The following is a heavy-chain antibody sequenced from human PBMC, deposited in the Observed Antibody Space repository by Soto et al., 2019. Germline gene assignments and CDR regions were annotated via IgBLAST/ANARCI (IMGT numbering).Heavy chain of an antibody. Sequence: QVQLVESGGGVVQPGRSLRLSCAASGFTFSSYGMHWVRQAPGKGLEWVAVISYDGSNKYYADSVKGRFTISRDNSKNTLYLQMNSLRAEDTAVYYCAKVIDDYYYYGMDVWGQGTTVTVSS. CDR1: GFTFSSYG. J-gene: IGHJ6*02. V-gene: IGHV3-30*18. CDR2: ISYDGSNK. CDR3: AKVIDDYYYYGMDV. D-gene: IGHD3-9*01.